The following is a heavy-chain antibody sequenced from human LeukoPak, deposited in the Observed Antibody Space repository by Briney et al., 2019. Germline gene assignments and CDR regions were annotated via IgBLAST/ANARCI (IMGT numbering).Heavy chain of an antibody. Sequence: RSGGSLRLSCAASGFTFSSYSMNWVRQAPGKGLEWVSYISSSSSTIYYADSVKGRFTISRDNAKNSLYLQMNSLRAEDTAVYYCAKTLGYCSSTSCRGTGDAFDIWGQGTMVTVSS. D-gene: IGHD2-2*01. CDR1: GFTFSSYS. CDR3: AKTLGYCSSTSCRGTGDAFDI. V-gene: IGHV3-48*01. CDR2: ISSSSSTI. J-gene: IGHJ3*02.